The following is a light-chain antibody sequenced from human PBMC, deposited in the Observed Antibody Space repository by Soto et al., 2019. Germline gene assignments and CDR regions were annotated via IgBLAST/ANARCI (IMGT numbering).Light chain of an antibody. CDR2: GAS. CDR1: QSVGAD. CDR3: QQRSNWPSIT. Sequence: IVLTQSPATLSVSPGERATLSCRASQSVGADLAWYQRRPGQAPRLLIYGASSRAPGIPARFSGSGSGTEFTLTISSLQSEDFAVYYCQQRSNWPSITFGQGTRLEIK. V-gene: IGKV3-15*01. J-gene: IGKJ5*01.